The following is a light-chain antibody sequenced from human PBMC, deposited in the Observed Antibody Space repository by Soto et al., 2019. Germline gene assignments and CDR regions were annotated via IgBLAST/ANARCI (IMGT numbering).Light chain of an antibody. V-gene: IGLV1-40*01. CDR3: HSYDISLSGYV. CDR1: SSNIGAGYD. J-gene: IGLJ1*01. Sequence: QSVLTQPPSVSGAPGQRVTISCTGSSSNIGAGYDVHWYQQLPGTAPKLLIYGNSNRPSGVPDRFSGSKSGTSASLAITGLQAEYEADYYCHSYDISLSGYVFGTGTKLTVL. CDR2: GNS.